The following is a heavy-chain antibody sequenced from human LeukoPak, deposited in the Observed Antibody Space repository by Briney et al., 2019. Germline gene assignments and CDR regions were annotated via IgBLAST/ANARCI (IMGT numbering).Heavy chain of an antibody. V-gene: IGHV4-38-2*02. J-gene: IGHJ4*02. CDR3: ARVQRGITMTVVDSYYFDY. Sequence: SETLSLTCTVAGYSISSGYYWGWIRQPPGKGLEWIGSIYHSGSTYYNPSLKGRATISVDTSKNQFFLRLSSVTAADTAVYYCARVQRGITMTVVDSYYFDYWGQGALVTVSS. CDR2: IYHSGST. CDR1: GYSISSGYY. D-gene: IGHD3-22*01.